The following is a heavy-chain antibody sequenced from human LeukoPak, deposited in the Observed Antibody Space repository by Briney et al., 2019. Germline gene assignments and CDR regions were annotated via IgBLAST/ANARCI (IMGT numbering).Heavy chain of an antibody. CDR2: ISYDGSNE. CDR3: ARGSPHSSGWYVIY. J-gene: IGHJ4*02. V-gene: IGHV3-30-3*01. Sequence: GRSLRLSCAASGFIFSSYAMHWVRQAPGKGLEWVAVISYDGSNEYYADSVKGRFTVSRDDSKNTMYLQMNSLRAEDTAVYYCARGSPHSSGWYVIYWGQGTLVTVSS. D-gene: IGHD6-19*01. CDR1: GFIFSSYA.